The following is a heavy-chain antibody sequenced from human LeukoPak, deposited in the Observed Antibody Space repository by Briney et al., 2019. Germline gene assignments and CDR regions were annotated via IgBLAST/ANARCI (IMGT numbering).Heavy chain of an antibody. CDR3: ARSVGTSNLYYYYGMDV. V-gene: IGHV4-39*01. CDR2: IYYSGST. Sequence: SETLSLTCTVSGGSISSSSYYWGWIRQPPGKGLEWIGSIYYSGSTYYNPSLKSQVTISVDTSKNQFSLKLSSVTAADTAVYYCARSVGTSNLYYYYGMDVWGQGTTVTVSS. CDR1: GGSISSSSYY. J-gene: IGHJ6*02. D-gene: IGHD1-1*01.